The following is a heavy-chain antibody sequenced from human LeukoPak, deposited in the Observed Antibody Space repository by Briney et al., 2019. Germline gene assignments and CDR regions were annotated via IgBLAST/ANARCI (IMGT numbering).Heavy chain of an antibody. CDR3: VRDPQKYFFDY. Sequence: PSQTLSLTCTVSGGSISSVDYYWSWVRQHPGKGLEWIGYIFHTGSTYYNPSLKSRVTLSVDTSKNQFSLQLTSVTAADTAVYYCVRDPQKYFFDYWGQGSLVTVFS. CDR1: GGSISSVDYY. CDR2: IFHTGST. V-gene: IGHV4-31*03. J-gene: IGHJ4*02.